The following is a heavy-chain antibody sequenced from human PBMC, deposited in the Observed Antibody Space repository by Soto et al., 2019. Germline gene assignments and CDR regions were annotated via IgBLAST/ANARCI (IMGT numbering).Heavy chain of an antibody. V-gene: IGHV3-23*01. CDR1: GFTFSSYA. CDR3: AKEEYCSGGSCYSDAFDI. CDR2: ISGSGGST. Sequence: EVQLLESGGGLVQPGGSLRLSCAASGFTFSSYAMSWVRQAPGKGLEWVSAISGSGGSTYYADSVKGRFTISRDNSKNTLYLQMNSLRVEDTAVYYCAKEEYCSGGSCYSDAFDIWGQGTMVTVSS. D-gene: IGHD2-15*01. J-gene: IGHJ3*02.